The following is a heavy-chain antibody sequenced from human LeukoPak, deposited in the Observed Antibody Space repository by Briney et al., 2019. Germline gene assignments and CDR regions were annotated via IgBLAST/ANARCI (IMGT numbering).Heavy chain of an antibody. CDR1: GVTFSGYA. J-gene: IGHJ4*02. CDR3: AKGAVLFSSFDY. Sequence: GGSLRLSCAVSGVTFSGYAMSWVRHAPGKGREWVSSSDGSGSSTYYADSVEGLFTISRDNSKNALYLQMSGVRAEDTAVYYCAKGAVLFSSFDYWGQGTLVTVSS. D-gene: IGHD2-15*01. CDR2: SDGSGSST. V-gene: IGHV3-23*01.